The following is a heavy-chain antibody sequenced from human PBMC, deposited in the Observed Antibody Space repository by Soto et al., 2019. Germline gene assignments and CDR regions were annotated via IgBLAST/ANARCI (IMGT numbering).Heavy chain of an antibody. D-gene: IGHD1-1*01. CDR1: GFTFSSYA. CDR2: ISGSGGST. CDR3: AKEAMMGYGYYYGMDV. J-gene: IGHJ6*02. Sequence: PGGSLRLSCAASGFTFSSYAMSWVRQAPGKGLEWVSAISGSGGSTYYADSVKGRFTISRDNSKNTLYLQMNSLRAEDTAVYYCAKEAMMGYGYYYGMDVWGQGTTVTVS. V-gene: IGHV3-23*01.